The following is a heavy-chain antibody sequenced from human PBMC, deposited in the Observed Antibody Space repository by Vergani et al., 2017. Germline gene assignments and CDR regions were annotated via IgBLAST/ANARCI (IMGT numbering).Heavy chain of an antibody. Sequence: QVQLQESGPGLVKPSETLSLTCTVSGGSISSYYWSWIRQPPGKGLEWIGYIYYSGSTNYNPSLKSRVTISVDTSKNQFSLKLSSVTAADTAVYYCARAFGAEVGYYYGMDVWGQGTTVTVSS. J-gene: IGHJ6*02. CDR1: GGSISSYY. CDR2: IYYSGST. D-gene: IGHD3-16*01. CDR3: ARAFGAEVGYYYGMDV. V-gene: IGHV4-59*01.